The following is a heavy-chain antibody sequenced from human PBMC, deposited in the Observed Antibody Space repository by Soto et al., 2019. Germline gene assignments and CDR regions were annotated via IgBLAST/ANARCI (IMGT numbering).Heavy chain of an antibody. CDR1: GGTFSSYA. Sequence: QVQLVQSGAEVKKPGSSVKVSCKASGGTFSSYAISWVRQAPGQGLEWMGGIIPIFNTANYAQKFQGRVTMTADEFTSTAYMELSSLRSEDRAIYYCARGVKMAEERYFQHWGQGTLVTVSS. D-gene: IGHD6-25*01. V-gene: IGHV1-69*12. CDR3: ARGVKMAEERYFQH. J-gene: IGHJ1*01. CDR2: IIPIFNTA.